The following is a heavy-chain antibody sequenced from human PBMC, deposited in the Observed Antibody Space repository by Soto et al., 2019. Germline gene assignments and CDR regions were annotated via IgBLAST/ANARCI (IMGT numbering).Heavy chain of an antibody. V-gene: IGHV4-38-2*02. D-gene: IGHD3-10*01. CDR1: GSSITSGHY. Sequence: SETLSLTCTVSGSSITSGHYWDWIRQPPGKGLEWIGSVYHSGNTYYNPSLKSRVTISLDTSRNQMSLQLSSVTAADTALYYCAREVRSLDWYFDLWGRGTLVTVSS. CDR3: AREVRSLDWYFDL. J-gene: IGHJ2*01. CDR2: VYHSGNT.